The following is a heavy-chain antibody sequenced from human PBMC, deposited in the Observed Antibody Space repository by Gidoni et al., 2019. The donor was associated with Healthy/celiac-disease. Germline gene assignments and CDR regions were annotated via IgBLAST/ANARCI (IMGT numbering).Heavy chain of an antibody. J-gene: IGHJ4*02. CDR3: AKGITMVRGVASGTVDY. CDR1: GFTFSSYA. V-gene: IGHV3-23*01. D-gene: IGHD3-10*01. Sequence: EVQLLESGRGLVQPGGSLSLCCAASGFTFSSYAMSWVRQAPGKGLECVSAISGSGCSTYYADSVKGRFTISRDNSKNTLYLQMNSLRAEDTAVYYCAKGITMVRGVASGTVDYWGQGTLVTVSS. CDR2: ISGSGCST.